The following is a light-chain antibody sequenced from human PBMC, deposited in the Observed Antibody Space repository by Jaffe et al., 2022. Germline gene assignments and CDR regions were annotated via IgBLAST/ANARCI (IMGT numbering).Light chain of an antibody. V-gene: IGKV1-NL1*01. Sequence: DIQMTQSPTSLSASVGDRVTLTCRASHDIRNFLAWFQQKPGKAPKLLLYGASTLESGVPPRFSGSGSGTDYTLTIASLQPEDFATYFCQQYYTTPWAFGPGTKVEV. CDR1: HDIRNF. J-gene: IGKJ1*01. CDR2: GAS. CDR3: QQYYTTPWA.